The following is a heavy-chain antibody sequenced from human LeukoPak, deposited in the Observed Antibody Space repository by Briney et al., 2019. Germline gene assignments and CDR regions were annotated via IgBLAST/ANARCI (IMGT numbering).Heavy chain of an antibody. D-gene: IGHD6-19*01. J-gene: IGHJ2*01. Sequence: GGSLRLSCAASGFTFRNYAMTWVRQAPGEGLEWVSGISGSGDNTYCADSVKGRFTISRDNSKSTLYLQMHSLRAEDTAVYYCAKGASGWSGWYIDLWGRGTLVTVPS. CDR3: AKGASGWSGWYIDL. CDR1: GFTFRNYA. V-gene: IGHV3-23*01. CDR2: ISGSGDNT.